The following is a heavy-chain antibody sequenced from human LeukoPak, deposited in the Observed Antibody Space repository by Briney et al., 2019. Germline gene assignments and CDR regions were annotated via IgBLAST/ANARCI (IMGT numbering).Heavy chain of an antibody. V-gene: IGHV3-15*01. CDR1: GFTLSNAW. CDR3: VTEVSGSFPT. J-gene: IGHJ4*02. CDR2: SKTNGETR. Sequence: PGGSLRLSCAASGFTLSNAWMKSKTNGETRDYAAPVKGRFTISRDDSDNTLYLQMNSLKNEDTAVYYCVTEVSGSFPTWGQGTLVTVSS. D-gene: IGHD1-26*01.